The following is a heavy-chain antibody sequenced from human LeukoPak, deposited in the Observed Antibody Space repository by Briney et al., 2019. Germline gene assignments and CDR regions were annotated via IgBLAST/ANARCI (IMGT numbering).Heavy chain of an antibody. Sequence: GASVKVSCKASGYTFTGSYINWVRQAPGQGLEWMGRINPNSGDTNVAQKFQGRVTLTRDTSISTSYMELSSLRSDDTAVYFCAKVREVGTNIEVVVVDISGAFDMWGQGTKVTVSS. CDR1: GYTFTGSY. V-gene: IGHV1-2*06. J-gene: IGHJ3*02. CDR2: INPNSGDT. CDR3: AKVREVGTNIEVVVVDISGAFDM. D-gene: IGHD2-15*01.